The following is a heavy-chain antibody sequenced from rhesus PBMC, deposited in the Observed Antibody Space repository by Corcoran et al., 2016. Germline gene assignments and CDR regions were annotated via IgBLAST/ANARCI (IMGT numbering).Heavy chain of an antibody. CDR1: GGSISDSYY. CDR3: ASTKGGSGVVFDY. Sequence: QVQLQESGPGLVKPSETLSLTCTVSGGSISDSYYWNWIRQPPGKGLEWMGRIYGGGGRTTNNPSLKPQATISKDPSKNQFSLKLTSVTAADTAVYYCASTKGGSGVVFDYWGQGVLVTVSS. D-gene: IGHD6-25*01. CDR2: IYGGGGRT. V-gene: IGHV4-92*01. J-gene: IGHJ4*01.